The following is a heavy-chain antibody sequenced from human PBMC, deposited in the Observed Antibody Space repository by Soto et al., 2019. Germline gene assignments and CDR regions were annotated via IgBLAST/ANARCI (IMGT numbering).Heavy chain of an antibody. V-gene: IGHV4-59*12. D-gene: IGHD6-13*01. Sequence: SETLSLTCTVSGGSISSYYWSWIRQPPGKGLEWIGYIYYSGSTYYNPSLKSRVTISVDTSKNQFSLKLSSVTAADTAVYYCARGGIAAAAPPDYWGQGTLVTVSS. CDR2: IYYSGST. CDR1: GGSISSYY. CDR3: ARGGIAAAAPPDY. J-gene: IGHJ4*02.